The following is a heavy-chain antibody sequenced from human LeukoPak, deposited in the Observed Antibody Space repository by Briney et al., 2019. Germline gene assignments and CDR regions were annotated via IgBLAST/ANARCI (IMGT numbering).Heavy chain of an antibody. CDR1: GGSISNCDYY. D-gene: IGHD3-3*01. CDR2: IYYSGST. J-gene: IGHJ4*02. CDR3: AREARITIFGVVTYYFDY. V-gene: IGHV4-30-4*08. Sequence: SQTLSLTCTVSGGSISNCDYYWSWIRQPPGKGLGWIGYIYYSGSTYYNPSLKSRVTISVDTSKNQFSLKLSSVTAADTAVYYCAREARITIFGVVTYYFDYWGQGTLVTVSS.